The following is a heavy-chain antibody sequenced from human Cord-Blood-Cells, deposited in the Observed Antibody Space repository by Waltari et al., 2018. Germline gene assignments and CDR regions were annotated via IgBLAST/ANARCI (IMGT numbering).Heavy chain of an antibody. Sequence: QVQLVESGGGVVQPGRSLRLSCAASGFTFSSYAMHWVRQAPGKGLEGGAVISDDGSNKYYADSVKGRFTISRDNSKNTLYLQMNSLRAEDTAVYYCARGLVATYPDYWGQGTLVTVSS. CDR3: ARGLVATYPDY. D-gene: IGHD5-12*01. CDR1: GFTFSSYA. V-gene: IGHV3-30*04. CDR2: ISDDGSNK. J-gene: IGHJ4*02.